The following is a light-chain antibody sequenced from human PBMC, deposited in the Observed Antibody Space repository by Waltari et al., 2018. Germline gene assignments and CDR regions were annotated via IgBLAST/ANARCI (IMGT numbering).Light chain of an antibody. CDR1: QSVLYSSNTKNY. CDR2: WAS. V-gene: IGKV4-1*01. Sequence: DIVMTQSPDSLAVSLGERATINCTSSQSVLYSSNTKNYLAWYQQKAGQPPKLLIYWASTRESGVPDRFSGSGSGTDFTLTIRSLQAEDVAVYYCHQYYATPPDGKTFGQGTKVEIK. CDR3: HQYYATPPDGKT. J-gene: IGKJ1*01.